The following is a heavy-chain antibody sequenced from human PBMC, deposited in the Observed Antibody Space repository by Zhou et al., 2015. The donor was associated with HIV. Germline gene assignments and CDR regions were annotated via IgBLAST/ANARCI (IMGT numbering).Heavy chain of an antibody. CDR2: IVPFFGPA. CDR3: AREGWGSWYFDL. D-gene: IGHD7-27*01. V-gene: IGHV1-69*06. CDR1: GGTFNKHG. Sequence: QVLLVQSGAEVKKPGSSVKVSCKASGGTFNKHGISWVRQAPGQGLEWVGGIVPFFGPANYAQKFQGRATITADRSTNTVYMELSSLRSEDTAAYYCAREGWGSWYFDLWGRGTLVRVSS. J-gene: IGHJ2*01.